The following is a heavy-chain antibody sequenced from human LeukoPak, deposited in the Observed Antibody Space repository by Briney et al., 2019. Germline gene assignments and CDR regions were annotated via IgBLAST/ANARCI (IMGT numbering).Heavy chain of an antibody. J-gene: IGHJ4*02. D-gene: IGHD3-22*01. CDR1: GGTFSSYA. CDR3: ARGHPDYDSSGYYCCYFDY. Sequence: SSVKVSCKASGGTFSSYAISWVRQAPGQGLEWMGGIIPIFGTANYAQKFQGTVTITTDESTSTAYMELSSLRSEDTAVYYCARGHPDYDSSGYYCCYFDYWGQGTLVTVSS. V-gene: IGHV1-69*05. CDR2: IIPIFGTA.